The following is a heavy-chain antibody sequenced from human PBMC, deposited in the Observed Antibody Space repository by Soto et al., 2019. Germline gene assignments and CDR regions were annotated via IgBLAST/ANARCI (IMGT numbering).Heavy chain of an antibody. CDR1: GYTFTNYG. Sequence: QVQLVQSGAEVKKPGASVKVSCKASGYTFTNYGISWVRQAPGQGLEWMGWSNAHNGNTNCAQKLQGTVTKTTDTPSSTAYMELRSLTSDDTAVYYCARVLPRFDPWGQGTLVTVSS. CDR2: SNAHNGNT. V-gene: IGHV1-18*01. CDR3: ARVLPRFDP. J-gene: IGHJ5*02.